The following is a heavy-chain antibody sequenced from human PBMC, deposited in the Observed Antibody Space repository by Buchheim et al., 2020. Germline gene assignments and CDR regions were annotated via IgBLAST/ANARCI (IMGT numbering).Heavy chain of an antibody. D-gene: IGHD3-22*01. CDR3: ACFHYYDSNGYLYYDGVDV. J-gene: IGHJ6*02. CDR2: YNADNGYS. CDR1: GYIFSNYA. Sequence: QVQLVQSGAEVKNPGASVKVSCKASGYIFSNYAIHWVRQAPGQRPEWMGWYNADNGYSGYSQEFQGRVSITRDTSASTDYMELSSLRSEDMAVYFCACFHYYDSNGYLYYDGVDVWGQGTT. V-gene: IGHV1-3*02.